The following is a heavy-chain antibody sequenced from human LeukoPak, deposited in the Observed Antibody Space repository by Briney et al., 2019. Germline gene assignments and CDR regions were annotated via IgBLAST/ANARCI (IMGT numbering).Heavy chain of an antibody. CDR3: ARDLGYYGMDV. CDR1: GFTFSSYG. Sequence: PGRSLRLSCAASGFTFSSYGMHWVRQAPGKGLEWVAVIWYDGSNKYYADSVKGRFTISRDNSKNTLYLQMNSPRAEDTAVYYCARDLGYYGMDVWGQGTTVTVSS. D-gene: IGHD7-27*01. CDR2: IWYDGSNK. J-gene: IGHJ6*02. V-gene: IGHV3-33*01.